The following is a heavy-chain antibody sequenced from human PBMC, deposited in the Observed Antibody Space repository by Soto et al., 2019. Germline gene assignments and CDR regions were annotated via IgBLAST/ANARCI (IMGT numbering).Heavy chain of an antibody. CDR3: ARDRTGTALGYFDY. Sequence: SVKVSCKSSGGTFSTLPINWVRQAPGQGLEWMGAILPVSGTTNYAQKFQGRVTFSADESTTTAYMEVSSLRSEDTAVYYCARDRTGTALGYFDYWGQGTRVTVSS. V-gene: IGHV1-69*13. CDR2: ILPVSGTT. D-gene: IGHD1-7*01. CDR1: GGTFSTLP. J-gene: IGHJ4*02.